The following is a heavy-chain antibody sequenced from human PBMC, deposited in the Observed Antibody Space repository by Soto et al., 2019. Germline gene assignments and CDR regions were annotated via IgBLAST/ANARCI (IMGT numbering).Heavy chain of an antibody. CDR1: GFTFTNYA. D-gene: IGHD2-21*02. CDR3: AKKGLGSIANYCNYGDCHDAFDL. J-gene: IGHJ3*01. Sequence: EVQLLESGGGLVQPGGSLRLSFAASGFTFTNYAMSWVRQAPGKGLEWGSTVSGGGDGTYYADSVKGRFSTSRDNTRTTAYLKMNSLRAENTAVYYCAKKGLGSIANYCNYGDCHDAFDLWGQGTIVTVSS. CDR2: VSGGGDGT. V-gene: IGHV3-23*01.